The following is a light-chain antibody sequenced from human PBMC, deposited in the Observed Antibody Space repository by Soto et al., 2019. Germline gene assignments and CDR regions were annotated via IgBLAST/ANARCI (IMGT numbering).Light chain of an antibody. J-gene: IGKJ4*01. Sequence: DIQMTQSPSSLSASVGDIVTITCRASQGSSNYLAWFQQKRGKAPKSLSYAASSLQGGVPSRFSGSGSGTDFTLNISALQPEDVATYYYQQFKTYPLTLGGGTKVEI. CDR2: AAS. CDR3: QQFKTYPLT. V-gene: IGKV1-16*01. CDR1: QGSSNY.